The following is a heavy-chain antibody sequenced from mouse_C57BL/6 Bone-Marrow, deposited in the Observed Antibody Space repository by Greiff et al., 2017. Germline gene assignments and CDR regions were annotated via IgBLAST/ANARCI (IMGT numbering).Heavy chain of an antibody. J-gene: IGHJ3*01. CDR3: ARDYYGSSYGWFAY. CDR1: GYTFTSYG. Sequence: EVQLQESGAELVRPGSSVKMSCKTSGYTFTSYGINWVKQRPGQGLEWIGYIYIGNGYTEYNEKFKGKATLTSDTYSSTAYMQLSSLTSEDSAIYFCARDYYGSSYGWFAYWGQGTLVTVSA. D-gene: IGHD1-1*01. V-gene: IGHV1-58*01. CDR2: IYIGNGYT.